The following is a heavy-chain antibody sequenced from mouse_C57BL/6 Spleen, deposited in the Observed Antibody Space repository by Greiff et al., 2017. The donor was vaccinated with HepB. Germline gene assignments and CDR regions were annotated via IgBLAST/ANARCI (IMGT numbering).Heavy chain of an antibody. D-gene: IGHD2-4*01. CDR3: AREWNDYVWFAY. J-gene: IGHJ3*01. V-gene: IGHV1-82*01. CDR2: IYPGDGDT. Sequence: VQVVESGPELVKPGASVKISCKASGYAFSSSWMNWVKQRPGKGLEWIGRIYPGDGDTNYNGKFKGKATLTADKSSSTAYMQLSSLTSEDSAVYFCAREWNDYVWFAYWGQGTLVTVSA. CDR1: GYAFSSSW.